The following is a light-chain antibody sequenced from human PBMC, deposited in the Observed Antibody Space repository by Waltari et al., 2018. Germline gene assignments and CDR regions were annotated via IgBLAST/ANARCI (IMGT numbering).Light chain of an antibody. CDR1: QSVGSY. CDR2: DAS. CDR3: QQRSNWTPHT. V-gene: IGKV3-11*01. J-gene: IGKJ2*01. Sequence: EIVLTQSPATLSLSPGDTATLSCRASQSVGSYLAWYQQRPGQPPRLLIYDASNRATGVPDRFRGSGSGTDFTLTISSLEAEDFAVYYCQQRSNWTPHTFGQGARLEIK.